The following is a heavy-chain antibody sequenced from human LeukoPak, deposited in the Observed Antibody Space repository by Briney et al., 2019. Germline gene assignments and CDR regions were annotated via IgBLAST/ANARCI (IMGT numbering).Heavy chain of an antibody. CDR3: ARELGFDYYDSRGQDAFDI. D-gene: IGHD3-22*01. Sequence: QSWGSLRLSCAASGFTVSSNYMSWVRQAPGKGLEWVSVIYSGGSTYYADSVKGRFTISRDNSKNTLYLQMNSLRAEDTAVYYCARELGFDYYDSRGQDAFDIWGQGTMVTVSS. J-gene: IGHJ3*02. CDR1: GFTVSSNY. CDR2: IYSGGST. V-gene: IGHV3-53*01.